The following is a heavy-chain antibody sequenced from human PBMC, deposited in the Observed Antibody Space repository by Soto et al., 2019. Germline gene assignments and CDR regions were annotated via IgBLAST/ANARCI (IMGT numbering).Heavy chain of an antibody. V-gene: IGHV1-18*01. J-gene: IGHJ6*02. D-gene: IGHD2-8*01. CDR2: VSANNGHT. Sequence: GASVKVSCKASGFPFSNYGLNWVRQAPGQGLEWMGWVSANNGHTNYAQNLQGRVSMTTDTSTSTAYMELRGLTFDDTAVYYCARDIESVTAKHFFYYYAMDVWGQGTTVTVSS. CDR1: GFPFSNYG. CDR3: ARDIESVTAKHFFYYYAMDV.